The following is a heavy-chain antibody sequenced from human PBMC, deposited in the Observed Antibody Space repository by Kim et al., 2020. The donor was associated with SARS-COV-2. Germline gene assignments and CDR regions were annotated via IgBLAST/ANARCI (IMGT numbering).Heavy chain of an antibody. D-gene: IGHD4-17*01. CDR1: GFTFSAYA. Sequence: GGSLRLSCAVSGFTFSAYAMHWVRQPPGRGLEWVAYMSYDGTDKSHADSVKGRFTISRDNSNLYLQMDSLRAEDTAVYYCVRNADGGPYYFDYLGQGTL. CDR3: VRNADGGPYYFDY. CDR2: MSYDGTDK. V-gene: IGHV3-30*04. J-gene: IGHJ4*02.